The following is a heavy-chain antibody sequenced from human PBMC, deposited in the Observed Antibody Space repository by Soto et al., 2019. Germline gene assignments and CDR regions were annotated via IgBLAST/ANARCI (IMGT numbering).Heavy chain of an antibody. CDR1: GGTFSSYA. CDR2: IIPIFGTA. D-gene: IGHD2-15*01. J-gene: IGHJ6*02. Sequence: SVKVSCKASGGTFSSYAISWVRQAPGQGLEWMGGIIPIFGTANYAQKFQGRVTSTADESTSTAYMELSSLRSEDTAVYYCAREGGVAATEYYYGMDVWGQGTTVTVSS. V-gene: IGHV1-69*13. CDR3: AREGGVAATEYYYGMDV.